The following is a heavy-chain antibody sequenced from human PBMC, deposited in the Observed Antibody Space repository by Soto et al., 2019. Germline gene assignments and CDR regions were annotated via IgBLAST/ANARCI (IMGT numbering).Heavy chain of an antibody. CDR2: IIPIFGTT. D-gene: IGHD3-3*01. J-gene: IGHJ3*02. Sequence: GASVKVSCKASGGTFSSYAISWVRQAPGQGLEWMGGIIPIFGTTNYAQKFQGRVTITADASTSTAYMELSSLRSDDTAVYYCARESTYYDFWSGYYTGAFDIWGQGTMVTVSS. CDR1: GGTFSSYA. V-gene: IGHV1-69*13. CDR3: ARESTYYDFWSGYYTGAFDI.